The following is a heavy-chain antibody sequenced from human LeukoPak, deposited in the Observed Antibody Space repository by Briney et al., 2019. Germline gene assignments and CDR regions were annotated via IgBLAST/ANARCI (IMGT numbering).Heavy chain of an antibody. CDR1: GLTFSSYG. J-gene: IGHJ4*02. D-gene: IGHD5-18*01. CDR2: ISYDGSNR. Sequence: QPGGSLRLSCAASGLTFSSYGMHWVRQAPGKGLEWVAVISYDGSNRYYADSVKGRFTISRDNSKNTLYLQMNSLRAEDTAVYYCAKEGQLGYYFDYWGQGTLVTVSS. CDR3: AKEGQLGYYFDY. V-gene: IGHV3-30*18.